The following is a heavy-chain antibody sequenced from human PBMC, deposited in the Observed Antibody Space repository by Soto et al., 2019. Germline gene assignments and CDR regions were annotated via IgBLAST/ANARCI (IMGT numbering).Heavy chain of an antibody. CDR3: ARGTYYSGDSGYYYFDS. CDR2: ISRTSNVI. Sequence: QTGGSLRLSCAASGFTFSSESMIWLRQAPGKGLEWVSFISRTSNVIYYVDSVKGRFTTSRDNGKNLLFLQMNDLRGEDTAVYYCARGTYYSGDSGYYYFDSWGKGTLVTVSS. V-gene: IGHV3-48*01. CDR1: GFTFSSES. J-gene: IGHJ4*02. D-gene: IGHD3-22*01.